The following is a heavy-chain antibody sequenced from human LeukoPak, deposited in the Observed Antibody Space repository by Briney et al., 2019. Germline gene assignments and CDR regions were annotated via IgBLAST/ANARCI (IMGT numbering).Heavy chain of an antibody. CDR3: AKDILSGFYETFDY. V-gene: IGHV3-43*02. CDR1: GFTFDDYA. CDR2: ISGDGGRA. Sequence: GGSVRLSCVVSGFTFDDYAMHWVRQGPGKGLEWVSLISGDGGRAYYADSVKGRFTISRDNSKNSLYLEMNSLRTEDTALYYCAKDILSGFYETFDYWGQGTLVTVSS. J-gene: IGHJ4*02. D-gene: IGHD6-19*01.